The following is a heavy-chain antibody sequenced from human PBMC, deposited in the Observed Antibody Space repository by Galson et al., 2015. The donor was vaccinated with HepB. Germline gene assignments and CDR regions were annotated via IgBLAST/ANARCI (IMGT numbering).Heavy chain of an antibody. CDR3: ARERTDYYGMDV. J-gene: IGHJ6*02. CDR2: ISSSSSTI. Sequence: SLRLSCAASGFTFSSYSMNWVCQAPGKGLEWVSYISSSSSTIYYADSVKGRFTISRDNAKNSLYLQMNSLRAEDTAVYYCARERTDYYGMDVWGQGTTVTVSS. V-gene: IGHV3-48*01. CDR1: GFTFSSYS.